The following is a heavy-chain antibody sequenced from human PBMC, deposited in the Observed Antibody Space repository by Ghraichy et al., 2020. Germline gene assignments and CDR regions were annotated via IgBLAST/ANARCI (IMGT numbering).Heavy chain of an antibody. CDR3: ARVFTVRYFDWFHYYYYMDV. D-gene: IGHD3-9*01. V-gene: IGHV4-39*07. CDR2: IYYSGST. J-gene: IGHJ6*03. Sequence: SETLSLTCTVSGGSISSSSYYWGWIRQPPGKGLEWIGSIYYSGSTYYNPSLKSRVTISVDTSKNQFSLKLSSVTAADTAVYYCARVFTVRYFDWFHYYYYMDVWGKGTTVTVSS. CDR1: GGSISSSSYY.